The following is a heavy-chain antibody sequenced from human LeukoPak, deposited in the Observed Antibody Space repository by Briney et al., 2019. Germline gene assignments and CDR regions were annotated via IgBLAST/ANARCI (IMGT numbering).Heavy chain of an antibody. CDR3: AKVRRVIDAVDI. V-gene: IGHV3-30*02. D-gene: IGHD2-21*01. J-gene: IGHJ3*02. CDR2: IRYDGSNK. Sequence: GGSLRLFCVVSGFTFSSYDMHWVRQAPGKGREWVTFIRYDGSNKYYADSVKGRFTISRDNSKHTLYLQMNSLRAEHTAVYYRAKVRRVIDAVDIWGQGTMVTVSS. CDR1: GFTFSSYD.